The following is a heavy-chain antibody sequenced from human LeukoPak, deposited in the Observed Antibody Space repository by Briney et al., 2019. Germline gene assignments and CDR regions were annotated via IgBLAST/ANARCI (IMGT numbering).Heavy chain of an antibody. Sequence: SETLSLTCTVSGGSISSYSWSWIRQPAGKGLEWIGRIYTSGNTNYNPSLKSRVTMSVDTSKTQFSLKLASVTAADSAVYYCARTDYGDFVRWFDPWGQGTLVTVSS. CDR3: ARTDYGDFVRWFDP. CDR1: GGSISSYS. D-gene: IGHD4-17*01. CDR2: IYTSGNT. J-gene: IGHJ5*02. V-gene: IGHV4-4*07.